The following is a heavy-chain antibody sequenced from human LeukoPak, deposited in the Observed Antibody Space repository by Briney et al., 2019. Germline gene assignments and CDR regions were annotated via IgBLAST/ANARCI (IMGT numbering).Heavy chain of an antibody. J-gene: IGHJ4*02. CDR3: ARVRIVVTLRRKYFDY. CDR1: GGSISSYY. CDR2: INHSGST. D-gene: IGHD5-12*01. V-gene: IGHV4-34*01. Sequence: SETLSLTCTVSGGSISSYYWSWIRQPPGKGLEWIGEINHSGSTNYNPSLKSRVTISVDTSKNQFSLKLSSVTAADTAVYYCARVRIVVTLRRKYFDYWGQGTLVTVSS.